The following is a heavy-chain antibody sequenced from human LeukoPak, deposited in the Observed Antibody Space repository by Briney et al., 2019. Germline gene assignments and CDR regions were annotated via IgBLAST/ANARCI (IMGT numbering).Heavy chain of an antibody. Sequence: ASVKVSCKASGYTLIDYYIQWVRQAPGQGLEWMGWINPKSGDTQYAEKFQGRVTMTRDTSISTAYMELTRLTSDDTALYFCARDLTSTPYWELDYWGQGTLVAVSS. CDR3: ARDLTSTPYWELDY. V-gene: IGHV1-2*02. D-gene: IGHD1-26*01. CDR2: INPKSGDT. CDR1: GYTLIDYY. J-gene: IGHJ4*02.